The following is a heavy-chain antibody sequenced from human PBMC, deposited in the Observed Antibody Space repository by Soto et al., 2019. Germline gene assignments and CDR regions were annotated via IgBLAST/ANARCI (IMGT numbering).Heavy chain of an antibody. CDR3: ARGPISGWLTDFDY. V-gene: IGHV3-33*01. J-gene: IGHJ4*02. D-gene: IGHD6-19*01. CDR2: IWYDGSNK. CDR1: GFTFSSYG. Sequence: GGSLRLSCAASGFTFSSYGMHWVRQAPGKGLEWVAVIWYDGSNKYYADSVKGRFTISRDNSKNTLYLQMNSLRAEDTAVYYCARGPISGWLTDFDYWGQGTLVTVSS.